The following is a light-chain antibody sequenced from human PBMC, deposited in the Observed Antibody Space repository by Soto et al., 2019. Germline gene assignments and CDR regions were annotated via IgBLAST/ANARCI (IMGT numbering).Light chain of an antibody. CDR2: GAS. V-gene: IGKV1-8*01. Sequence: AIRMTQFPSSFSASIGDRVTITCRASHDITSSLAWCQHIQGRAPKLLISGASNLQFGVPSRFSGSGSGTDFTLTISSLQSEDFATYYCQHYYSSPPTFGQGTRVEMK. CDR1: HDITSS. CDR3: QHYYSSPPT. J-gene: IGKJ1*01.